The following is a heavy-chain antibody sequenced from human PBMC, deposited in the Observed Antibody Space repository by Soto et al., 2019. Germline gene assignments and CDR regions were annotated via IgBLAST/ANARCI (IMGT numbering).Heavy chain of an antibody. D-gene: IGHD5-12*01. V-gene: IGHV4-34*01. CDR2: INHSGST. J-gene: IGHJ4*02. Sequence: SETVSLTCAVYGGSFSGYYWSWIRQPPGKGLEWIGEINHSGSTNYNPSLKSRVTISVDTSKNQFSLKLSSVTAADTAVYYCERGLRGYSGYDFDYWVQGTLVT. CDR3: ERGLRGYSGYDFDY. CDR1: GGSFSGYY.